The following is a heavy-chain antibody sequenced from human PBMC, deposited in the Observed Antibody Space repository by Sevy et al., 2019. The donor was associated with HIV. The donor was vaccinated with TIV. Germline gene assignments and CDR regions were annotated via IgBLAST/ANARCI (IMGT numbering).Heavy chain of an antibody. CDR1: GFTFSSYA. CDR3: ANTSMVRGNWFDP. V-gene: IGHV3-23*01. CDR2: ISGSGGST. Sequence: GGALRLSCAASGFTFSSYAMSWVRQAPGKGLEWVSAISGSGGSTYYADSVKGRFTISRDNSKNTLYLQMNSLRAEDTAVYYCANTSMVRGNWFDPWGLGTLVTVSS. D-gene: IGHD3-10*01. J-gene: IGHJ5*02.